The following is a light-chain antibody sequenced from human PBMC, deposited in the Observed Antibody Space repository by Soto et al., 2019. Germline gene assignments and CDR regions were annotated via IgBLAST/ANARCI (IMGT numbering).Light chain of an antibody. Sequence: DNQMTQSPSTLSASVGDRVTITCRASQTVSSWLAWYQQKPGKAPKLLIYDVSSLESGVPSRFSGSGSGTEFTLTISSLQPDDFATYYCQQYYSYSRTFGQGTKVEVK. CDR2: DVS. CDR1: QTVSSW. CDR3: QQYYSYSRT. V-gene: IGKV1-5*01. J-gene: IGKJ1*01.